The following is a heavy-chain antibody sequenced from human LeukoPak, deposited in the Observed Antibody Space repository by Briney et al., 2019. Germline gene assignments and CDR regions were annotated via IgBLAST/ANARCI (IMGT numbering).Heavy chain of an antibody. V-gene: IGHV4-39*07. CDR2: IYYSGST. CDR3: ARDRDMGYCSGGSCYAFDY. J-gene: IGHJ4*02. D-gene: IGHD2-15*01. Sequence: SETLSLTCTVSGGSISSSSYYWGWIRQPPGKGLEWIGSIYYSGSTYYNPSLKSRVTISLDTSRNQFSLKLSSVTAADTAVYYCARDRDMGYCSGGSCYAFDYWGQGTLVTVSS. CDR1: GGSISSSSYY.